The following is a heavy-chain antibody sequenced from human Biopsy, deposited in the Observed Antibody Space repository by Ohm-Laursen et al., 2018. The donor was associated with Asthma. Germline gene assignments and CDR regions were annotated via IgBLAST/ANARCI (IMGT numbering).Heavy chain of an antibody. CDR3: ARGGLHYYEYYGMDV. V-gene: IGHV3-30*04. CDR2: ISYDGRNT. Sequence: SLRLSCAASGFTFDNYTMHWVRQAPGKGLEWVTIISYDGRNTYYVDSVEGRFTISRDNSKNTLFLQMSSLRPEDTAVYYCARGGLHYYEYYGMDVWGQGTTVTVSS. J-gene: IGHJ6*02. D-gene: IGHD2-21*02. CDR1: GFTFDNYT.